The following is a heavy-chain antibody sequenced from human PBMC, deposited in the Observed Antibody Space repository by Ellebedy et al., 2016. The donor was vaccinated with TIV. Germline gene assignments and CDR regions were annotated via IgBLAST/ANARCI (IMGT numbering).Heavy chain of an antibody. J-gene: IGHJ6*02. D-gene: IGHD5-24*01. V-gene: IGHV5-51*01. CDR3: ARRANRRGWLQFRNYYYGMDV. Sequence: GESLKISXKGSGYSFTSYWIGWVRQMPGKGLEWMGIIYPGDSDTRYSPSFQGQVTISADKSISTAYLQWSSLKASDTAMYYCARRANRRGWLQFRNYYYGMDVWGQGTTVTVSS. CDR1: GYSFTSYW. CDR2: IYPGDSDT.